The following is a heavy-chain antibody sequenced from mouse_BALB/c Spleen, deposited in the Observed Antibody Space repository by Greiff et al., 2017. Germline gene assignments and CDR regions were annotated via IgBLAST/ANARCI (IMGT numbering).Heavy chain of an antibody. CDR1: GFTFSSYT. J-gene: IGHJ2*01. D-gene: IGHD2-1*01. Sequence: EVMLVESGGGLVQPGGSLKLSCAASGFTFSSYTMSWVRQTPEKRLEWVAYISNGGGSTYYPDTVKGRFTISRDNAKNTLYLQMSSPKSEDTAMYYCAKQAYYGNYDYWGQGTTLTVSS. CDR2: ISNGGGST. CDR3: AKQAYYGNYDY. V-gene: IGHV5-12-2*01.